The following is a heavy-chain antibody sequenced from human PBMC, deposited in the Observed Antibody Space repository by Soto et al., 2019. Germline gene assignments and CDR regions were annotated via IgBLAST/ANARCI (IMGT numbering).Heavy chain of an antibody. CDR3: ARVKRYCSGGSCHSVWFDP. J-gene: IGHJ5*02. CDR2: IIPIFGTA. Sequence: QVQLVQSGAEVKKPGSSVKVSCKASGGTFSSYAISWVRQAPGQGLEWMGGIIPIFGTANYAQKFQGRVTITADETPSTAYRGLSSLRSEDTAVYYYARVKRYCSGGSCHSVWFDPWGQGTLVTVSS. CDR1: GGTFSSYA. V-gene: IGHV1-69*01. D-gene: IGHD2-15*01.